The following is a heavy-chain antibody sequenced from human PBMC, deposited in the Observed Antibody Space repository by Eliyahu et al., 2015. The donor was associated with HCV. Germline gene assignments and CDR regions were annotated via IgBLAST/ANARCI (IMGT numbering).Heavy chain of an antibody. Sequence: QVQLVESGGGVVQPGRSLXLSCAASGFXFSSXGXHWVRQAPGKGLEWVAVISYDGSNKYYADSVKGRFTISRDNSKNTLYLQMNSLRAEDTAVYYCARPGPILTGQKGNYYFDYWGQGTLVTVSS. CDR3: ARPGPILTGQKGNYYFDY. V-gene: IGHV3-30*03. CDR1: GFXFSSXG. CDR2: ISYDGSNK. J-gene: IGHJ4*02. D-gene: IGHD3-9*01.